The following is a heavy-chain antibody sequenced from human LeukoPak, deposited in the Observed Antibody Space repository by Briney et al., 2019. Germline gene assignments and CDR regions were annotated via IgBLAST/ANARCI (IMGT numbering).Heavy chain of an antibody. V-gene: IGHV4-34*01. CDR1: GGSFSGYY. D-gene: IGHD4-17*01. Sequence: PSETLSLTCAVYGGSFSGYYWSWIRQPPGKGLEWIGEINHSGSTNYNPSLKSRVTISVDTSKNQFSLKLSSVTAADTAVYYCARGLEAVTTTDWGQGTLVTVSS. CDR2: INHSGST. CDR3: ARGLEAVTTTD. J-gene: IGHJ4*02.